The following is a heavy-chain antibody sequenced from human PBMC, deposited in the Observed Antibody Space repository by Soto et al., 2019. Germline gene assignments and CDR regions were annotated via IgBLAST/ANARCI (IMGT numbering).Heavy chain of an antibody. J-gene: IGHJ6*02. V-gene: IGHV1-69*06. CDR3: ARDQVAGTQGNV. D-gene: IGHD6-19*01. CDR2: IMPIFGTA. Sequence: AVKVSCKASGGTFSSYAISWVRQAPGQGLEWMGGIMPIFGTANYAQKLKGRVTITADKSTSTAYMELSSLSSEDTAVYYCARDQVAGTQGNVWGQGTTVPVS. CDR1: GGTFSSYA.